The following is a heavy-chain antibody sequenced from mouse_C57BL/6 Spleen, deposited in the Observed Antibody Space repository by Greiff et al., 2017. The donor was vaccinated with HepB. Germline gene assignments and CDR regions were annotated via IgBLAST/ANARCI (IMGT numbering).Heavy chain of an antibody. V-gene: IGHV5-4*01. CDR3: ARDRRDGGYYFDY. CDR1: GFTFSSYA. J-gene: IGHJ2*01. D-gene: IGHD3-3*01. Sequence: EVQRVESGGGLVKPGGSLKLSCAASGFTFSSYAMSWVRQTPEKRLEWVATISDGGSYTYYPDNVKGRFTISRDNAKNNLYLQMSHLKSEDTAMYYCARDRRDGGYYFDYWGQGTTLTVSS. CDR2: ISDGGSYT.